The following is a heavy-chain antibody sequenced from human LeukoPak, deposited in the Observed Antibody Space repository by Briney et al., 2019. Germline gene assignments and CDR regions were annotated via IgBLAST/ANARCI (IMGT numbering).Heavy chain of an antibody. CDR1: GFTFSSYA. V-gene: IGHV3-23*01. J-gene: IGHJ4*02. Sequence: GRSLRLSCAASGFTFSSYAMSWVRQAPGKGLEWVSAISGSGGSTYYADSVKGRFTISRDNSKNTLYLQMNSLRAEDTAVYYCAKSREWLLLPYYFDYWGQGTLVTVSS. D-gene: IGHD3-22*01. CDR2: ISGSGGST. CDR3: AKSREWLLLPYYFDY.